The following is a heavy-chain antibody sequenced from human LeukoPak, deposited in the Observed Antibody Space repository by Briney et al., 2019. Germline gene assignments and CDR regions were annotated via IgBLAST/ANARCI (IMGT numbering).Heavy chain of an antibody. D-gene: IGHD2-15*01. CDR1: GGSISSGGYY. V-gene: IGHV4-39*01. J-gene: IGHJ5*02. CDR2: IYFTGNT. CDR3: ARTLTRSCSGATCYFTWFDP. Sequence: PSETLSLTCTVSGGSISSGGYYWGWIRQPPGKGLEWFGSIYFTGNTYYNPSLKSRVTLSVDTSKNQFSLKLTSVTAADTAVYYCARTLTRSCSGATCYFTWFDPWGQGALVTVSS.